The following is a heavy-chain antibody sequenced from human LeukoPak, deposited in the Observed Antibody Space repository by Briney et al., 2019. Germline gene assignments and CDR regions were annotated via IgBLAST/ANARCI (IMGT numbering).Heavy chain of an antibody. CDR3: AREVRGWYFDY. Sequence: EASVKVSCRAPGYTFTSYGISWVRQAPGQGLEWMGWISAYNGNTNYAQKLQGRVTMTTDTSTSTAYMELKSLRSDDTAVYYCAREVRGWYFDYWGQGTLVTVSS. V-gene: IGHV1-18*04. D-gene: IGHD6-19*01. CDR1: GYTFTSYG. CDR2: ISAYNGNT. J-gene: IGHJ4*02.